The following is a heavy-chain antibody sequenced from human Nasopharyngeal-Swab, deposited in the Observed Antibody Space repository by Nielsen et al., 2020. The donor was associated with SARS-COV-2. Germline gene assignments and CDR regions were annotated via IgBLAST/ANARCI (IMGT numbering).Heavy chain of an antibody. V-gene: IGHV3-33*01. D-gene: IGHD6-19*01. CDR3: ARDLAVADSGSDY. CDR2: IWYDGSNK. J-gene: IGHJ4*02. Sequence: WIRQPPGKGLEWVAVIWYDGSNKYYADSVKGRFTISGDNSKNTLYLQMNSLRAEDTAVYYCARDLAVADSGSDYWGQGTLVTVS.